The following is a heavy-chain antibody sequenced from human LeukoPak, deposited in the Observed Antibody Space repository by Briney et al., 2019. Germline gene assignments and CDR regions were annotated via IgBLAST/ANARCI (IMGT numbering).Heavy chain of an antibody. D-gene: IGHD2-2*01. Sequence: GASVKVSCKASGYTFTSYGISWVRQAPGQGLERMGWISAYNGNTNYAQKLQGRVTMTTDTSTSTAYMELSSLRSEDTAVYYCARAELEGIVVVPHNYYYMDVWGKGTTVTVSS. V-gene: IGHV1-18*01. CDR3: ARAELEGIVVVPHNYYYMDV. CDR1: GYTFTSYG. J-gene: IGHJ6*03. CDR2: ISAYNGNT.